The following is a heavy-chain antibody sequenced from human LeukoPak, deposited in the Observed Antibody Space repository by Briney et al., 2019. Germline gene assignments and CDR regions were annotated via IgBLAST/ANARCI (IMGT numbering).Heavy chain of an antibody. V-gene: IGHV1-46*01. CDR1: GYTFTTSY. CDR2: INPSGGTT. CDR3: ARNVLRDGYNHGYLDY. Sequence: ASLKVSCKASGYTFTTSYMHWVRQAPGQGLEWMGVINPSGGTTSYAQKVKGRVTLTRDTSTSTVYMELSSLRSEDTAVYYCARNVLRDGYNHGYLDYWGQGTLVTVSS. J-gene: IGHJ4*02. D-gene: IGHD5-24*01.